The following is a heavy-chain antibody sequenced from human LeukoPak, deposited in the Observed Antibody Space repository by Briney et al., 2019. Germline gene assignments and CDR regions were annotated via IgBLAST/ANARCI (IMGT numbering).Heavy chain of an antibody. V-gene: IGHV3-48*03. CDR1: GFTFSSYE. CDR3: ARANSDDFWSGPLWVYYYYYYMDV. Sequence: GGSLRLSCAASGFTFSSYEMNWVRQAPGKGLEWVSYISSSGSTIYYADSVKGRFTISRDNAKNSLYLQMKSLRAEDTAVYYCARANSDDFWSGPLWVYYYYYYMDVWGKGTTVTVSS. D-gene: IGHD3-3*01. J-gene: IGHJ6*03. CDR2: ISSSGSTI.